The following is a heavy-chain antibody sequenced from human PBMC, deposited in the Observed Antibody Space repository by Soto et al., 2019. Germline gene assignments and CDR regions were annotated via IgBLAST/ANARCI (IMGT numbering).Heavy chain of an antibody. V-gene: IGHV3-23*01. CDR2: ISGSGGST. J-gene: IGHJ6*02. CDR3: AKDQYSSPHYYYGMDV. CDR1: GFTFSSYA. D-gene: IGHD6-6*01. Sequence: GGSLRLSCAASGFTFSSYAMSWVRQAPGKGLEWFSAISGSGGSTYYADSVKGRFTISRENSKNTLYLQMNSLRAEDTAVYYCAKDQYSSPHYYYGMDVWGQGTTVTVSS.